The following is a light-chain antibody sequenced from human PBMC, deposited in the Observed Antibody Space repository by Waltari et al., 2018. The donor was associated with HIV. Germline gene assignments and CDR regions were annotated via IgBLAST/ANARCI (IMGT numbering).Light chain of an antibody. CDR3: HSYDSRLSGSV. V-gene: IGLV1-40*01. Sequence: QSVLTQPPSVSGAPGQRVTISCTGSDSNIGASYDVHWYQHHPGTVPKLLISRDRHRPSGVPDRFSGCKSGSSASLAISGLQAEDEAYYYCHSYDSRLSGSVFGGGTKLTVL. CDR2: RDR. CDR1: DSNIGASYD. J-gene: IGLJ3*02.